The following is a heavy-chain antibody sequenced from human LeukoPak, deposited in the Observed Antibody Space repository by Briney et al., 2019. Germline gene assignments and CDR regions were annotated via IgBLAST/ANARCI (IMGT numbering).Heavy chain of an antibody. CDR2: INPNSGGT. CDR1: GYTFTGYY. J-gene: IGHJ4*02. CDR3: ARSPHILTGENFDY. V-gene: IGHV1-2*02. Sequence: GASVKVSCKASGYTFTGYYMHWVRQAPGQGLEWMGWINPNSGGTNYAQNFQGRVTMTRDTSITTAYLEMSRLRSDDTAVYYCARSPHILTGENFDYWGQGTLSPSPQ. D-gene: IGHD3-9*01.